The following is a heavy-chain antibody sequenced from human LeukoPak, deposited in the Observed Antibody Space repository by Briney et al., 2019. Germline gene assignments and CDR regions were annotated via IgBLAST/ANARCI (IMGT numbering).Heavy chain of an antibody. V-gene: IGHV1-2*06. CDR3: ARGDDIVVVPAAIIDY. J-gene: IGHJ4*01. CDR1: GYTFTGYY. Sequence: GASVKVSCKASGYTFTGYYMHWVRQAPGQGLEWMGRINPNSGGTNYAQKFQGRVTMTRDTSISTAYMELSRLRSDDTAVYYCARGDDIVVVPAAIIDYWGQEPWSPSPQ. D-gene: IGHD2-2*02. CDR2: INPNSGGT.